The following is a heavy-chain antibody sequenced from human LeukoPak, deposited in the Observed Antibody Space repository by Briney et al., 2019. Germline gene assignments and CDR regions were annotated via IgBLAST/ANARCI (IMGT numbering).Heavy chain of an antibody. CDR3: ASFGYDILTGRIGSIDY. CDR2: IIPIFGTA. D-gene: IGHD3-9*01. CDR1: GGTFSSYA. V-gene: IGHV1-69*05. Sequence: ASVKLSCKASGGTFSSYAISWVRHAPGQGLEWMGGIIPIFGTADYAQKFPGRVTITTDESTSTAYMELSSLISEDRAVYYCASFGYDILTGRIGSIDYWGPGTLVTVSS. J-gene: IGHJ4*02.